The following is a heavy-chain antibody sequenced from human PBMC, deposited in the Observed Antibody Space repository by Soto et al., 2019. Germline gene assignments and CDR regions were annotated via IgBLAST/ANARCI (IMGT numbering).Heavy chain of an antibody. CDR1: GGSISSSSYY. CDR2: IYYSGST. CDR3: ASGGSSSWYAFDI. V-gene: IGHV4-39*01. D-gene: IGHD6-13*01. J-gene: IGHJ3*02. Sequence: SETLSLTCTVSGGSISSSSYYWGWIRQPPGKGLEWIGGIYYSGSTYYNPSLKSRVTISVDTSKNQFSLKLSSVTAADTAVYYCASGGSSSWYAFDIWGQGTMVTVSS.